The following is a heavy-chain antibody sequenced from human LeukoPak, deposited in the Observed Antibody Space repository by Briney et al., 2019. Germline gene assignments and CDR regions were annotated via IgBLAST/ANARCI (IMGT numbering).Heavy chain of an antibody. J-gene: IGHJ5*02. CDR3: ARADCSGSTCYLRRSWFDP. CDR1: GFTFSSFD. V-gene: IGHV3-21*01. Sequence: GGSLRLSCAASGFTFSSFDMNWVRQAPGKGLEWVSSISTSGRYIYYRDSVKGRFTISRDDAKNSLYLQMNSLRVEDTAVYYCARADCSGSTCYLRRSWFDPWGQGTLVTVSS. CDR2: ISTSGRYI. D-gene: IGHD2-2*01.